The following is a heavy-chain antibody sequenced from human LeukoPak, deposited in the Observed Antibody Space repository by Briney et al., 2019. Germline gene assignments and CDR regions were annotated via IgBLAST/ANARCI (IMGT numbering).Heavy chain of an antibody. Sequence: ASVKVSCKASRYTFAGYSMHWVRQAPGQGLEWMGWINPNSGGTNYAQKFQGRVTMTRDTSISTVYMELSRLRSDDTAVYYCARAKRITMIVVVQGAHNWFDPWGQGTLVTVSS. CDR3: ARAKRITMIVVVQGAHNWFDP. V-gene: IGHV1-2*02. CDR1: RYTFAGYS. D-gene: IGHD3-22*01. J-gene: IGHJ5*02. CDR2: INPNSGGT.